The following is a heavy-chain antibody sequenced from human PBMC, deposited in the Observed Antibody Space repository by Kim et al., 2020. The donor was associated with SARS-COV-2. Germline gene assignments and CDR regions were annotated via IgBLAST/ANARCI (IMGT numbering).Heavy chain of an antibody. J-gene: IGHJ4*02. CDR3: AHSSMVRAPGGLVDY. D-gene: IGHD3-10*01. Sequence: SGPTLVNHTQTLTLTCTFSGFSLSTSGVGVGWIRQLPGKALEWLALIYWDDDKRYSPCLKSRLTITKDTSKNQVVLTMTNMDPVDTATYYCAHSSMVRAPGGLVDYWGQGTLVTVSS. V-gene: IGHV2-5*02. CDR2: IYWDDDK. CDR1: GFSLSTSGVG.